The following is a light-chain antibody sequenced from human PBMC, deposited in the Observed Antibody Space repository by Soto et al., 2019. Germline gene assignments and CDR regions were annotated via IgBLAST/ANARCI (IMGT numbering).Light chain of an antibody. CDR2: GIS. Sequence: EIVLTQSPGTLSLSPGERATLSCRASHTISSSYLAWYQQKPGQAPRLLMYGISRRATGIPDRFSGSGSGKDSPLPITRRTPKVFAVYFCQQYVTSPPRTFGQGTKVE. CDR3: QQYVTSPPRT. J-gene: IGKJ1*01. V-gene: IGKV3-20*01. CDR1: HTISSSY.